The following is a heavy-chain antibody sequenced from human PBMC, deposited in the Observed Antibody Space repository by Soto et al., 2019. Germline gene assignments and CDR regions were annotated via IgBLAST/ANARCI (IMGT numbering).Heavy chain of an antibody. Sequence: ESGGGVVQPGRSLRLSCAASGFTFSSYGMHWVRQAPGKGLEWVAVIWYDGSNKYYADSVKGRFTISRDNSKNTLYLQMNSLRAEDTAVYYCARDWGYSSSSFSAFDIWGQGTMVTVSS. CDR3: ARDWGYSSSSFSAFDI. V-gene: IGHV3-33*01. J-gene: IGHJ3*02. CDR2: IWYDGSNK. CDR1: GFTFSSYG. D-gene: IGHD6-6*01.